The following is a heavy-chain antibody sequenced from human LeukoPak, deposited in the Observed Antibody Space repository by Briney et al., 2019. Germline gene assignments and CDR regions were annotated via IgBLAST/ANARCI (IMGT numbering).Heavy chain of an antibody. CDR1: GFTFSNYA. D-gene: IGHD2-2*01. J-gene: IGHJ4*02. CDR2: VSGGGGST. V-gene: IGHV3-23*01. CDR3: AKSSAVIVVVPAARSPFDY. Sequence: PGGSLRLSCAGSGFTFSNYAMSWVRQAPGKGLEWVSAVSGGGGSTYYADSVKGRFTISRDNSKNTLSLQMNSLRAEDTAVYYCAKSSAVIVVVPAARSPFDYWGQGTLVTVSS.